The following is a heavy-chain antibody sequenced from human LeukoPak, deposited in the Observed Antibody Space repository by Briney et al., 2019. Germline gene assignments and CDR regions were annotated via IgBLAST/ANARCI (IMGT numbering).Heavy chain of an antibody. J-gene: IGHJ4*02. CDR2: ISSGSGTI. CDR3: ARVSSSSWYSDY. V-gene: IGHV3-48*02. Sequence: GGSLRLSCAASGFTFSHYSMNWVRQAPGKGLEWVSYISSGSGTIYYADSVKGRFTISRDNAKNSLYLQMNSLRDEDTAAYSCARVSSSSWYSDYWGQGTLVTVSS. D-gene: IGHD6-13*01. CDR1: GFTFSHYS.